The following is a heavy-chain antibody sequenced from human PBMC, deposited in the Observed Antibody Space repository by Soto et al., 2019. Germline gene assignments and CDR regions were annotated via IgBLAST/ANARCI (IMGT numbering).Heavy chain of an antibody. V-gene: IGHV1-69*12. CDR1: GGTFSSYA. CDR2: ILPIFGTA. J-gene: IGHJ3*02. CDR3: AGGSSGDYAGAFDI. Sequence: QVQLVQSGAEVKKPGSSVKVSCKASGGTFSSYAISWVRQAPGQGLEWMGGILPIFGTANYAQKFQGRVTITADESTSTGYMELSSLRSEDTVVYYWAGGSSGDYAGAFDIWGQWTMVTGSS. D-gene: IGHD3-22*01.